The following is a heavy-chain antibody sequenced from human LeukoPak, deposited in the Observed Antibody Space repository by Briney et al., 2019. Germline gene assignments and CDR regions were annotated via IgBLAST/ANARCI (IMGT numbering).Heavy chain of an antibody. CDR2: ISGSGGST. V-gene: IGHV3-23*01. CDR1: GFTFSSYA. J-gene: IGHJ4*02. CDR3: AKSSTYHYSSGSYSIDY. D-gene: IGHD3-10*01. Sequence: GGSLRPSCAASGFTFSSYAMSWVRQAPGKGLEWVSAISGSGGSTYYADSVKGRFTISRDNSKNTLYLQMNSLRAEDTAVYYCAKSSTYHYSSGSYSIDYWGQGTLVTVSP.